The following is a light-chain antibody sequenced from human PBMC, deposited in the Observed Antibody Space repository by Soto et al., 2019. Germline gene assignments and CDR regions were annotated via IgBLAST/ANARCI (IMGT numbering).Light chain of an antibody. CDR1: TGAVTSGHY. Sequence: QAVVTQEPSLTVSPGGTVTLTCGSSTGAVTSGHYPYWFQQKPGQAPRTLIYDTSNKHSWTPARFSGSLLGGKAALTLSGAQPEDEAEYYCLLSYSGARSYAFGTGTKVTVL. CDR2: DTS. CDR3: LLSYSGARSYA. J-gene: IGLJ1*01. V-gene: IGLV7-46*01.